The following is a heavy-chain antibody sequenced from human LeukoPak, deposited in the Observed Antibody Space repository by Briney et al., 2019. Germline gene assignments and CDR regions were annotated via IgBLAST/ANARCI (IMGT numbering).Heavy chain of an antibody. CDR3: AKDGTLFSSGSTFSVN. CDR1: GFSFSSFA. D-gene: IGHD1-7*01. CDR2: IIHSGGDT. Sequence: GGSLRLSCAASGFSFSSFAMSWVRQAPGKGLEWVSTIIHSGGDTYYADSVKGRFTISRDNSKYTLYLQMSSLRAEDTAFYYCAKDGTLFSSGSTFSVNWGQGTLVTVSS. J-gene: IGHJ4*02. V-gene: IGHV3-23*01.